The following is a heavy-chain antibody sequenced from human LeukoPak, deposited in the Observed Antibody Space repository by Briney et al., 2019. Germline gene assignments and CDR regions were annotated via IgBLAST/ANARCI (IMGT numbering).Heavy chain of an antibody. CDR2: INHSGST. V-gene: IGHV4-34*01. CDR1: GGSISGYY. Sequence: PSETLSLTCTVSGGSISGYYWSWIRQPPGKGLEWIGEINHSGSTNYNPSLKSRVTISVDTSKNQFSLKLSSVTAADTAVYYCARRRGLVQFDYWGQGTLVTVSS. D-gene: IGHD3/OR15-3a*01. CDR3: ARRRGLVQFDY. J-gene: IGHJ4*02.